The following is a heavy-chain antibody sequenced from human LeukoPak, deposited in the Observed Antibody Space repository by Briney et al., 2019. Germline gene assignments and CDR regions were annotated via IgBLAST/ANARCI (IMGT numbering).Heavy chain of an antibody. D-gene: IGHD6-19*01. J-gene: IGHJ4*02. Sequence: SETLSLTCTVSGGSISSGSWYWNWIRQPAGKGLEWIGRIYSSGSTDYNPSLKSRIIISVDTSKNQFSLKLSSVTAADTAVYYCARQGRRYSSGWSFDYWGQGTLVTVSS. V-gene: IGHV4-61*02. CDR3: ARQGRRYSSGWSFDY. CDR1: GGSISSGSWY. CDR2: IYSSGST.